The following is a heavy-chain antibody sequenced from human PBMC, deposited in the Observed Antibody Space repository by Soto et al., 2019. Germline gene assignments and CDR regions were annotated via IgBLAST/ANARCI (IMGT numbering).Heavy chain of an antibody. CDR2: ISAGGTTT. J-gene: IGHJ4*02. CDR3: ARVVLAATHRYFDY. D-gene: IGHD2-15*01. V-gene: IGHV3-23*01. CDR1: AFTFSNYA. Sequence: EVQLLESGGGLVQPGGSLRLSCAASAFTFSNYARTWVRQAPGKGLEWLSLISAGGTTTYYADSVKGRITISRDNSKNTLFLQLNTLRADDTAVYYCARVVLAATHRYFDYWGQGTLVTVSS.